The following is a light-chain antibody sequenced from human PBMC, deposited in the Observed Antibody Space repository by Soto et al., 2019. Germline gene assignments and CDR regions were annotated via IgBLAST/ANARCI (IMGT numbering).Light chain of an antibody. CDR2: DVN. V-gene: IGLV2-14*03. J-gene: IGLJ2*01. CDR1: SSDIGAYNF. Sequence: QAAPTQPASLSVSPGQSITISCTGTSSDIGAYNFVSWYQQHPGKAPKLMLYDVNIRPSGVSNRFSGSKSGNTASLTISGLQAEDEADYYCTSWTTSTTMIFGGGTKLTVL. CDR3: TSWTTSTTMI.